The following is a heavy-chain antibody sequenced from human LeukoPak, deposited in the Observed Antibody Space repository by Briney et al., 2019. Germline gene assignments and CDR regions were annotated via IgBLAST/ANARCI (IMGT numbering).Heavy chain of an antibody. V-gene: IGHV4-34*01. CDR1: GGSFSGYY. Sequence: SETLSLTCAVYGGSFSGYYWSWIRQPPGKGLEWIGEINHSGSTNYNPSLKSRVTISVDTSKNQVSLKLTYVTASDTAVYYCARRTQTTYYSGSGIAYWGQGTLVTVSS. J-gene: IGHJ4*02. CDR2: INHSGST. D-gene: IGHD3-10*01. CDR3: ARRTQTTYYSGSGIAY.